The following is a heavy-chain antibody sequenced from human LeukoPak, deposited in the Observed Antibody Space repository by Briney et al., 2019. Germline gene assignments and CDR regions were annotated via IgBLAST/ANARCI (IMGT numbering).Heavy chain of an antibody. J-gene: IGHJ3*02. Sequence: GGSLRLSCAASGFTFDDYGMSWVRQAPGKGLEWVSGINWNGGSTGYADSVKGRFTISRDNAKNSLYLQMNSLRAEDTALYYCAMYYYDSSGYYSHDAFDIWGQGTMVTVSS. CDR1: GFTFDDYG. CDR2: INWNGGST. V-gene: IGHV3-20*04. D-gene: IGHD3-22*01. CDR3: AMYYYDSSGYYSHDAFDI.